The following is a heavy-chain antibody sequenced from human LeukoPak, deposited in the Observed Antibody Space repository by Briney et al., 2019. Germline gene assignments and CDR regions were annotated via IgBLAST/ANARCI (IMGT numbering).Heavy chain of an antibody. V-gene: IGHV3-13*01. D-gene: IGHD4-17*01. CDR3: PGVTTIDS. CDR2: FHTDGGT. CDR1: GFTFSSYD. J-gene: IGHJ4*02. Sequence: GGSLRLSCAASGFTFSSYDMHWVRQAPGEGLEWVSAFHTDGGTYYLDSVEGRFTISREDAKNSLYLQMNTLRAGDTARGSGPGVTTIDSWGQGTLVIVSS.